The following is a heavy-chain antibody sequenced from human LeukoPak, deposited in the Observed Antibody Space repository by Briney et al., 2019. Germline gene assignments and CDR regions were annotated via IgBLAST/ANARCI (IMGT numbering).Heavy chain of an antibody. CDR1: GFTFSSYA. CDR2: ISYDGSNK. V-gene: IGHV3-30*01. D-gene: IGHD5-18*01. J-gene: IGHJ4*02. CDR3: ARDRSQRAYSYGPDGE. Sequence: GRSLRLSCAASGFTFSSYAIHWVRQAPGKGLEWVAVISYDGSNKYYADSVKGRFTISRDNSKNTLYLQINSLRGEDTAVYYCARDRSQRAYSYGPDGEWGQGTLVTVPS.